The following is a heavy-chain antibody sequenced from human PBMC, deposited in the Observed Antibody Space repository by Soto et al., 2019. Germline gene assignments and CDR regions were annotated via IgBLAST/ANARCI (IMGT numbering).Heavy chain of an antibody. Sequence: SQTLSLTCAISGDSVSSNSAAWNWIRQSPSRGLEWLGRTYYRSKWYNDYAVSVKSRIIINPDTSKNQFSLQLNSVTPEDTAVYYCARDRDILTGYYSSFDYWGQGTLVTVSS. J-gene: IGHJ4*02. CDR1: GDSVSSNSAA. CDR2: TYYRSKWYN. D-gene: IGHD3-9*01. V-gene: IGHV6-1*01. CDR3: ARDRDILTGYYSSFDY.